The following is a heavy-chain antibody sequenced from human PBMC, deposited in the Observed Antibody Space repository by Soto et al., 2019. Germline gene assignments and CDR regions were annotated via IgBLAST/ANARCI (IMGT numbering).Heavy chain of an antibody. D-gene: IGHD2-2*01. CDR2: IYYSGST. J-gene: IGHJ6*03. CDR1: GGSISSSSYY. CDR3: ARQLSSTSPGGYYYYYYMDV. V-gene: IGHV4-39*01. Sequence: PSETLSLTCTVSGGSISSSSYYWGWIRQPPGKGLEWIGSIYYSGSTYYNPSLKSRVTISVDTSKNQFSLKLSSVTAADTAVYYCARQLSSTSPGGYYYYYYMDVWGKGTTVTVSS.